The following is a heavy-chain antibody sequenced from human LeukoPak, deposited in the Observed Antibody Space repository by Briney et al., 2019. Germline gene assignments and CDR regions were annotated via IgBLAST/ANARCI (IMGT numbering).Heavy chain of an antibody. CDR3: ARGDSSSWYNWFDP. CDR2: TYYRSKWYN. D-gene: IGHD6-13*01. V-gene: IGHV6-1*01. CDR1: GDSVSSNSAA. J-gene: IGHJ5*02. Sequence: SQTLSLTCAISGDSVSSNSAAWNWIRQSPSRGLEWLGRTYYRSKWYNDYAVSVKSRITINPDTSKNQFSLQLSSVTPEDTAVYYCARGDSSSWYNWFDPWGQGTLVTVSS.